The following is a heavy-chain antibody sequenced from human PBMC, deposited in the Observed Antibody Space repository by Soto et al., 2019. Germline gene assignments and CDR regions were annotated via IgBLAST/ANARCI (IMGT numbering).Heavy chain of an antibody. V-gene: IGHV1-69*06. CDR1: GGTFSSYA. J-gene: IGHJ6*02. D-gene: IGHD6-6*01. Sequence: QVQLVQSGAEVKKPGSSVKVSCKASGGTFSSYAISWVRQAPGQGLEWMGGIIPIFGTANYAQKFQGRVTITADKSTSTAYMELSSLRSEDTAVYYCASKRYDSRSSVGKFYYYYYGMDVWGQGTTVTVSS. CDR2: IIPIFGTA. CDR3: ASKRYDSRSSVGKFYYYYYGMDV.